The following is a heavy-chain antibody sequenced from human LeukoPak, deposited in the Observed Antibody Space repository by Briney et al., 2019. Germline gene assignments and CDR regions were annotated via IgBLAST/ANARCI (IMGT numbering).Heavy chain of an antibody. CDR1: GGTFSSYA. J-gene: IGHJ4*02. CDR3: ARGGYSGSYYAQFDY. CDR2: IIPIFGTA. D-gene: IGHD1-26*01. V-gene: IGHV1-69*13. Sequence: SVKVSCKASGGTFSSYAISWVRQAPRQGLEWMGGIIPIFGTANYAQKFQGRVTITADESTSTAYMELSSLRSEDTAVYYCARGGYSGSYYAQFDYWGQGTLVTVSS.